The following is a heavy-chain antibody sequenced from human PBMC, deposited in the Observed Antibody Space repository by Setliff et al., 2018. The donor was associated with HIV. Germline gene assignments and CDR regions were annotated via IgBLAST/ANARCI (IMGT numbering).Heavy chain of an antibody. CDR3: ARVLNPSDAFDI. J-gene: IGHJ3*02. V-gene: IGHV4-31*03. CDR2: IYYSGSS. Sequence: SETLSLTCSVSGGSISSGYYYWSWIRQHPGKGLEWIGYIYYSGSSYYDPSLKSRVTISVDTSKNQFSVKLSSVTAADTAVYYCARVLNPSDAFDIWGQGTMVTVSS. CDR1: GGSISSGYYY.